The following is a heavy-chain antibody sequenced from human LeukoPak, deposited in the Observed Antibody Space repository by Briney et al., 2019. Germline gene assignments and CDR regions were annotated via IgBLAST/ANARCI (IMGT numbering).Heavy chain of an antibody. CDR3: AKARGPHYYDRSAYYDY. Sequence: ASVKVSCKASGHTFSGYYMHWVRQAPGQGLEWMGWINSNSGGTKYSQKFQGRVTITRDTSASTAYMELSSLRSEDTAVYYCAKARGPHYYDRSAYYDYWGQGTLVTVSS. D-gene: IGHD3-22*01. J-gene: IGHJ4*02. CDR2: INSNSGGT. CDR1: GHTFSGYY. V-gene: IGHV1-2*02.